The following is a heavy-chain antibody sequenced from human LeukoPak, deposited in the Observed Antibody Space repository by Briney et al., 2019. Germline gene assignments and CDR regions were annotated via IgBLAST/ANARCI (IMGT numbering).Heavy chain of an antibody. D-gene: IGHD2-8*01. V-gene: IGHV4-61*01. Sequence: SETLSLTCTVSGVSVSSGSYYWRWIRQPPGKGLEWIVYIYYSGSTNYNPSLKSRITISVDTSKNQFSLKLSSVTAADTAVYYCARDPVYDAFDIWGQGTMVTVSS. J-gene: IGHJ3*02. CDR3: ARDPVYDAFDI. CDR2: IYYSGST. CDR1: GVSVSSGSYY.